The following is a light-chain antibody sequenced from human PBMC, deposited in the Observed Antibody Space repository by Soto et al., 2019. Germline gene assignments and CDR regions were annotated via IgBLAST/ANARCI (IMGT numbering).Light chain of an antibody. CDR3: QQSYTTLFT. Sequence: DIQMTQSPASLSASVGDRVTITCRASQSISNYLNWYQQKPGKAPDLLIYAASSLQTGVPSRFSGSGSGTDFALTITSLQPEDFATYYCQQSYTTLFTFGPGTKVDLK. CDR1: QSISNY. V-gene: IGKV1-39*01. J-gene: IGKJ3*01. CDR2: AAS.